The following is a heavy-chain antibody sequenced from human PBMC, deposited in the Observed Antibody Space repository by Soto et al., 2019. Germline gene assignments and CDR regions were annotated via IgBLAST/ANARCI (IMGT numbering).Heavy chain of an antibody. CDR2: ITRDGYNK. CDR1: GFIFKNYA. V-gene: IGHV3-30*04. D-gene: IGHD6-6*01. J-gene: IGHJ4*02. Sequence: GESLRLSCAVSGFIFKNYALNWVRQAPGKGLEWVASITRDGYNKYYADSVKGRFTISRDNSKNTLSLQMTALRVEDSSVYYCTKSSGGSSSVGMDYWGPGTLVTVSS. CDR3: TKSSGGSSSVGMDY.